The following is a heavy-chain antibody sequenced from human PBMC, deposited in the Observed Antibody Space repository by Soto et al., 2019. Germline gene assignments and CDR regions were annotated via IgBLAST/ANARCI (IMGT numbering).Heavy chain of an antibody. D-gene: IGHD3-10*01. J-gene: IGHJ6*02. CDR1: GYTFTSYY. Sequence: GASVKVSCKASGYTFTSYYMHWVRQAPGQGLEWMGIINPSGGSTNYAQKFQGWVTMTRDTSISTAYMELSRLRSDDTAVYYCAREVRGGDYYYYGMDVWGQGTTVTVSS. V-gene: IGHV1-2*04. CDR2: INPSGGST. CDR3: AREVRGGDYYYYGMDV.